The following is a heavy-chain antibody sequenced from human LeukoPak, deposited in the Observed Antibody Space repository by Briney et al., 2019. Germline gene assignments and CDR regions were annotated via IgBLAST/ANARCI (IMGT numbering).Heavy chain of an antibody. CDR3: ARVLGRYCSGGSCYHPEDDTGHNYYYYYGMDV. CDR2: IIPIFGTA. Sequence: GASVKVSCKASGGTFSSYAISWVRQAPGQGLEWMGGIIPIFGTANYAQKFQGRVTITADESTSIAYMELSSLRSEDTAVYYCARVLGRYCSGGSCYHPEDDTGHNYYYYYGMDVWGQGTTVTVSS. J-gene: IGHJ6*02. CDR1: GGTFSSYA. D-gene: IGHD2-15*01. V-gene: IGHV1-69*13.